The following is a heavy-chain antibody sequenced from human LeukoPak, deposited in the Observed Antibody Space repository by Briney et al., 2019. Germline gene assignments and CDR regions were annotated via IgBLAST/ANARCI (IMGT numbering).Heavy chain of an antibody. CDR3: AREGYCSGGSCYNYYDSTGVDY. D-gene: IGHD2-15*01. J-gene: IGHJ4*02. V-gene: IGHV7-4-1*02. CDR2: INTNTGNP. Sequence: ASVKVSCKASGYTFTSYAMNWVRQAPGQGLEWMGWINTNTGNPTYAQGFTGRFVFSLDTSVSTAYLQISSLKAEDTAVYYCAREGYCSGGSCYNYYDSTGVDYWGQGTLVTVSS. CDR1: GYTFTSYA.